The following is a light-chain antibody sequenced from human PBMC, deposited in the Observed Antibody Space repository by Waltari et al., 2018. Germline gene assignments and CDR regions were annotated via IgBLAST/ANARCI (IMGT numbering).Light chain of an antibody. CDR3: SSYAGSNTVV. CDR2: EVN. V-gene: IGLV2-8*01. Sequence: QSALTQPPSASGSPGQSVTISCTGTSSDVGGYNYVSWYQQHPGKAPKLMIYEVNKRPSGVPDRFSGSKSDNTASLTVSGLQAADEADYYCSSYAGSNTVVFGGGTKLTVL. J-gene: IGLJ2*01. CDR1: SSDVGGYNY.